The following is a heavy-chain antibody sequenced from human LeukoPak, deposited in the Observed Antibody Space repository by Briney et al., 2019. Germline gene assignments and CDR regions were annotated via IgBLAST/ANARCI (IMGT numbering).Heavy chain of an antibody. D-gene: IGHD3-3*01. V-gene: IGHV1-8*01. CDR2: MNPNSGNT. CDR3: VRVPFLEWLLRGLDYYYGMDV. CDR1: GYTFTSYD. J-gene: IGHJ6*02. Sequence: ASVKVSCKASGYTFTSYDINWVRQATGQGLEWMGWMNPNSGNTGYAQKFQGRVTMTRNTSISTAYMELSSLRSEDTAVYYCVRVPFLEWLLRGLDYYYGMDVWGQGTTVTVSS.